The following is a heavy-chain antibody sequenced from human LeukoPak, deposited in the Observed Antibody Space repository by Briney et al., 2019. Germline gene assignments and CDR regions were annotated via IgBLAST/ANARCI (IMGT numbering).Heavy chain of an antibody. CDR2: MNPNSGNT. V-gene: IGHV1-8*03. D-gene: IGHD5-24*01. J-gene: IGHJ3*02. CDR1: GYTFTSYD. CDR3: ARNGYRDGYDYDAFDI. Sequence: GASVKVSCKASGYTFTSYDINWVRQATGQGLEWMGWMNPNSGNTGYAQKFQGRVTITRNTSISTAYMELSSLRSEDTAVYYCARNGYRDGYDYDAFDIWGQGTMVTVSS.